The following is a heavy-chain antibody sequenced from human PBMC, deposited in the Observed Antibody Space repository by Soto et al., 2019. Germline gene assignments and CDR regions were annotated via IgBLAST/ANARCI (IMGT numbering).Heavy chain of an antibody. CDR1: GFTFSLYW. CDR3: ARAGLRARDAFDI. V-gene: IGHV3-7*03. D-gene: IGHD6-6*01. Sequence: PGGSLRLSCAASGFTFSLYWMSWVRHAPGKGLEWVANINQDGSEKNYVDSIKGRFTISRDNAKNSLYLQMDSLRVEDTAVYYCARAGLRARDAFDIWGQGTMVTVSS. CDR2: INQDGSEK. J-gene: IGHJ3*02.